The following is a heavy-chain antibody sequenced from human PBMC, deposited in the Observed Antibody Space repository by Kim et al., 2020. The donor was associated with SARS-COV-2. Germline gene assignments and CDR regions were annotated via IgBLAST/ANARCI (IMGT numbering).Heavy chain of an antibody. CDR3: ARVLAILTAGAFDI. Sequence: GGSLRLSCAASGFTFSSYAMHWVRQAPGKGLEWVAVISYDGSNKYYADSVKGRFTISRDNSKNTLYLQMNSLRAEDTAVYYCARVLAILTAGAFDIWGQGTMVTVSS. V-gene: IGHV3-30*04. CDR2: ISYDGSNK. J-gene: IGHJ3*02. CDR1: GFTFSSYA. D-gene: IGHD6-13*01.